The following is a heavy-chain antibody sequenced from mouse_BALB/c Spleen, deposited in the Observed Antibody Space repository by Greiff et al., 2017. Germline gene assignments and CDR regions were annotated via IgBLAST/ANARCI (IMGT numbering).Heavy chain of an antibody. CDR2: ISSGSSTI. CDR3: ARRGGDY. CDR1: GFTFTSFG. V-gene: IGHV5-17*02. J-gene: IGHJ4*01. Sequence: EVKLMESGGGLVQPGGSRKLSCAASGFTFTSFGMNWVRQAPEKGLEWVAYISSGSSTIYYADTVTGRFNISRDNPKNTLFLQMTSLRSEDTAMYYCARRGGDYWGQGTSVTVSS.